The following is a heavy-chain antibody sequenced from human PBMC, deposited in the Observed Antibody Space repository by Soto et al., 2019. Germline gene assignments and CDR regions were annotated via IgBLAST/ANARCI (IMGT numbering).Heavy chain of an antibody. D-gene: IGHD3-10*01. Sequence: QVQLVESGGGVVQPGRSLRLSCAASGFTFSSYGMHWVRQAPGKGLEWVAVIWYDGSNKYYADSVKGRFTISRDNYKNTLYLQMNSLRAEDTAVYYCANLWFGEPSDYWGQGTLVTVSS. CDR3: ANLWFGEPSDY. J-gene: IGHJ4*02. V-gene: IGHV3-33*06. CDR2: IWYDGSNK. CDR1: GFTFSSYG.